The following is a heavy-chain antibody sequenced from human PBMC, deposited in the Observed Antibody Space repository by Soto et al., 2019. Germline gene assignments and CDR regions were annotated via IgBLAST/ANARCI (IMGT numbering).Heavy chain of an antibody. Sequence: EVQLLESGGGLVQPGGSLRLSCAASGFTFSDHYMDWVRQAPGKGLEWVGRARNKGNSYTTAYAASVKGRFTISRDDSKNSLYLQMNSLKTEDTAVYFCARLMGTSFDRWGQGTLVPVSS. CDR3: ARLMGTSFDR. J-gene: IGHJ4*02. CDR2: ARNKGNSYTT. CDR1: GFTFSDHY. D-gene: IGHD2-8*01. V-gene: IGHV3-72*01.